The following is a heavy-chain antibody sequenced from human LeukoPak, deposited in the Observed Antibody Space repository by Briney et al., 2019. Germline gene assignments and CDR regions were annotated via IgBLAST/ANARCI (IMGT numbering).Heavy chain of an antibody. CDR3: AKVPYGGSYHDYFFDS. CDR1: GFNFSSYG. Sequence: GGSLILSCAASGFNFSSYGMHWVRQAPGKGLEWVALVWYDGTTKRYADSVRGRFTISRDNSKNTLHLQMNGLRAEDTAIYYCAKVPYGGSYHDYFFDSWRQETLVTVSS. V-gene: IGHV3-33*06. D-gene: IGHD1-26*01. J-gene: IGHJ4*02. CDR2: VWYDGTTK.